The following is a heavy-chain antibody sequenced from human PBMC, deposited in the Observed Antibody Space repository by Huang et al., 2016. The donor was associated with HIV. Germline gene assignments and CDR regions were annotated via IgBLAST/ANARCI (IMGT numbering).Heavy chain of an antibody. CDR1: GYAFTSYY. CDR3: ARDRDFYDSSGYWGFNYFDY. CDR2: INPSDGIT. V-gene: IGHV1-46*01. D-gene: IGHD3-22*01. Sequence: QVQLVQSGAEVKKPGASVKVSCKASGYAFTSYYMHWVRQAPGQGLEWMGIINPSDGITSYAQKFQGRVTTTRDTSTNTVFMELSSLRSEDTAVYYCARDRDFYDSSGYWGFNYFDYWGQGTLVTVSS. J-gene: IGHJ4*02.